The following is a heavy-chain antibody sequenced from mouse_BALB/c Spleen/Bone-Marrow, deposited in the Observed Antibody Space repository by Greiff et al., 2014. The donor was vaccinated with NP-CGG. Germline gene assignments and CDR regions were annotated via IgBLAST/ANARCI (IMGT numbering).Heavy chain of an antibody. CDR3: ARNFYGSAYFDF. V-gene: IGHV1S137*01. CDR1: CYSFTAYA. J-gene: IGHJ2*01. Sequence: LFSPVFSVPFSCQGSCYSFTAYALHWVQPSLAQCLSWIGLICTYSGNTHYNQKFKGKATMTVDKSSSTAYMEIARLTSEDSAIYYCARNFYGSAYFDFWGQGSTLTVSS. CDR2: ICTYSGNT. D-gene: IGHD1-1*01.